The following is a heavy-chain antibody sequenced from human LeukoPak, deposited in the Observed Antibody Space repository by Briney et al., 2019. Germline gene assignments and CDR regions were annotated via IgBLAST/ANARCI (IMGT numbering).Heavy chain of an antibody. Sequence: GGSLTLSCAASGFTFSSYEMNWVRQAPGKGLEWVSYISSSGSTIYYPDSVKGRFTISRNNAINSLYLQMNSLRAEDTAVYYCARSPPLELNYYYGMDVWGQGTTVTVSS. D-gene: IGHD1-7*01. CDR1: GFTFSSYE. CDR3: ARSPPLELNYYYGMDV. CDR2: ISSSGSTI. J-gene: IGHJ6*02. V-gene: IGHV3-48*03.